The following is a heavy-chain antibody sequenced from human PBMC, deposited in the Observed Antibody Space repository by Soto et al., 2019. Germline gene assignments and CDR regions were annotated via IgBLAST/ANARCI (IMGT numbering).Heavy chain of an antibody. CDR2: ISGSGGST. Sequence: PLGSLPDSRRAWGLTSSRYSMCSVLHAPGPGLEWVSAISGSGGSTYYADSVKGRYTISRDNSKNTLYLQMNSLRAEDTAVYYVFFRAEDGIRETVPVSAFLLKRASDL. J-gene: IGHJ2*01. V-gene: IGHV3-23*01. CDR3: FFRAEDGIRETVPVSAFLLKRASDL. D-gene: IGHD3-3*01. CDR1: GLTSSRYS.